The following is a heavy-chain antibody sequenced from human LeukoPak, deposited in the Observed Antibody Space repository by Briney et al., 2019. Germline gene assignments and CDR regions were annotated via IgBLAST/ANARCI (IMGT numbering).Heavy chain of an antibody. CDR2: IKQDGSEK. V-gene: IGHV3-7*03. CDR1: GFTFSSYW. Sequence: GGSLGLSCAASGFTFSSYWMSWVRQAPGKGLEWVANIKQDGSEKYYVDSVKGRFTISRDNAKNSLYLQMNSLRAEDTAVYYCARVRWLQLRYFDYWGQGTLVTVSS. D-gene: IGHD5-24*01. J-gene: IGHJ4*02. CDR3: ARVRWLQLRYFDY.